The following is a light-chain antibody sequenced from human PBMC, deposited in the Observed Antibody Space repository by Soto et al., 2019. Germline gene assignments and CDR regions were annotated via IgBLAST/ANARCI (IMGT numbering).Light chain of an antibody. Sequence: QSVLTQPPSASGNPGQTVTISCSGSSSNIGSNTVNWYQQLPGTAPKLLIYSNNQRPSGVPDRFAGSKSGTSASLAISGLQSEDEADYYWAAWADSLNGVVFGGGTKLTGL. CDR3: AAWADSLNGVV. J-gene: IGLJ2*01. V-gene: IGLV1-44*01. CDR2: SNN. CDR1: SSNIGSNT.